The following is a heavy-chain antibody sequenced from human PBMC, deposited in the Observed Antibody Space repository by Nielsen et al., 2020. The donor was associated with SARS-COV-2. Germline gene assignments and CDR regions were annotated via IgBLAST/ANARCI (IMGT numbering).Heavy chain of an antibody. CDR1: GYTFTSYG. Sequence: ASVKVSCKASGYTFTSYGISWVRQAPGQGLEWMGWISAYNGNTNYAQKLQGRVTMTTDTSTSTAYMELRSLRSDDTAVYYCARGEVSAYDFWSGFRGIDVWGQGTTVTVSS. V-gene: IGHV1-18*01. D-gene: IGHD3-3*01. J-gene: IGHJ6*02. CDR3: ARGEVSAYDFWSGFRGIDV. CDR2: ISAYNGNT.